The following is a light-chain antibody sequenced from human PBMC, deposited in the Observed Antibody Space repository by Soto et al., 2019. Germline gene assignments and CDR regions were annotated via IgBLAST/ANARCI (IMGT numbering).Light chain of an antibody. Sequence: DIQMTQSPSTLSASVGDRVTITCRASQSVGDWLAWYQQKPGKVPKLLIFQASTLEPGVPSRFSGSGSATEFTLSISSLQPDDFATYYCQHYDVYPYSFGQGTKLEIK. CDR1: QSVGDW. CDR2: QAS. CDR3: QHYDVYPYS. V-gene: IGKV1-5*03. J-gene: IGKJ2*01.